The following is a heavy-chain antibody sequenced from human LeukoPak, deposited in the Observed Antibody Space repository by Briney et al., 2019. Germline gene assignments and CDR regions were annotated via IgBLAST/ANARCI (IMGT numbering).Heavy chain of an antibody. J-gene: IGHJ4*02. CDR1: GGSISSGSYY. Sequence: SETLSLTRTVSGGSISSGSYYWSWIRQPAGKGLEWIGRIYTSGSTNYNPSLKSRVTISVDTSKNQFSLKLSSVTAADTAVYYCARGEYYDILTGLVFDYWGQGTLVTVSS. D-gene: IGHD3-9*01. CDR3: ARGEYYDILTGLVFDY. CDR2: IYTSGST. V-gene: IGHV4-61*02.